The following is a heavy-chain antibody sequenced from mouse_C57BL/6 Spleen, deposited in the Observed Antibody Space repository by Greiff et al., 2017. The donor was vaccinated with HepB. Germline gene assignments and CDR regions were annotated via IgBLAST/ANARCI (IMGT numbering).Heavy chain of an antibody. D-gene: IGHD3-3*01. CDR2: INPNNGGT. Sequence: VQLQQSGPELVKPGASVKISCKASGYTFTDYYMNWVKQSHGKSLEWIGDINPNNGGTSYNQKFKGKATLTVDKSSSTAYMELRSLTSEDSAVYYCARGGTWPAYAMDYWGQGTSVTVSS. J-gene: IGHJ4*01. CDR1: GYTFTDYY. CDR3: ARGGTWPAYAMDY. V-gene: IGHV1-26*01.